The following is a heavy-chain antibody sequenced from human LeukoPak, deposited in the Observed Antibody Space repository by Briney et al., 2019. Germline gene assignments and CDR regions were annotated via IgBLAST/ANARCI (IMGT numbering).Heavy chain of an antibody. V-gene: IGHV3-23*01. D-gene: IGHD2-15*01. CDR1: GFTFSSYA. CDR3: AKDARYCSGGSCYWFDP. CDR2: ISGSGGST. J-gene: IGHJ5*02. Sequence: GGSLRLSCAASGFTFSSYAMSWVRQAPGKGLEWVSAISGSGGSTYYADSVKGRFTISRDNSKNTLYLQMNSLRAEDTAVYYCAKDARYCSGGSCYWFDPWGQGTLVTVSS.